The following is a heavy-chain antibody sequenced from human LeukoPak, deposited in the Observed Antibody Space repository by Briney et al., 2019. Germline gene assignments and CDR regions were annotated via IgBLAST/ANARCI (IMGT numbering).Heavy chain of an antibody. V-gene: IGHV3-23*01. J-gene: IGHJ1*01. Sequence: GGSLRLSCAASGFTFSSYAMSWVRQAPGKGLDWVSAISGSGGSTYYADSVKGRFTISRDNSKNTLYLQMNSLRAEDTAVYYCAKPFSMGYAEYFQHWGQGTLVTVSS. CDR2: ISGSGGST. CDR1: GFTFSSYA. CDR3: AKPFSMGYAEYFQH. D-gene: IGHD5-12*01.